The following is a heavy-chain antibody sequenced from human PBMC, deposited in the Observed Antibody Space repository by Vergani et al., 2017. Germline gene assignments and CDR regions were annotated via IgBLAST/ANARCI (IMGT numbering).Heavy chain of an antibody. J-gene: IGHJ6*04. CDR2: INPNSGGT. Sequence: QVQLVQSGAEVKKPGASVKVSCEASGDTFTGYYMYWVRQAPGQGLEGMGWINPNSGGTNYAQKFQGRVTMTRDMSISTAYMELSRLRSDDTAVYYCARDRGGGYSYMDVWGKGTTVTVSS. CDR3: ARDRGGGYSYMDV. CDR1: GDTFTGYY. D-gene: IGHD5-18*01. V-gene: IGHV1-2*02.